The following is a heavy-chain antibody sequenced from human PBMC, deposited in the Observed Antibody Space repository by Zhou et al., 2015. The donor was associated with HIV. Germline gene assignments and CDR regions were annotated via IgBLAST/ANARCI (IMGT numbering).Heavy chain of an antibody. CDR2: IIPILGTT. CDR3: ARDPYRPRGSGNYYYAMDV. CDR1: GGSFTYHA. D-gene: IGHD3-10*01. Sequence: QVQLVQSGAEVKKPGSSVKVSCKASGGSFTYHAISWVRQAPGQGLEWMGGIIPILGTTNYAQKFQGRVTITADESTNTAYMDLSSLRSDDTAVYYCARDPYRPRGSGNYYYAMDVWGRGDHGHRLL. J-gene: IGHJ6*02. V-gene: IGHV1-69*01.